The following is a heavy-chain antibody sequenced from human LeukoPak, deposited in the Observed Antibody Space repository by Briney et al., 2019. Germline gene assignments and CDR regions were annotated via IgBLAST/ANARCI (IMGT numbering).Heavy chain of an antibody. CDR2: IYTSGST. Sequence: PSQTLSLTCTVSGDSISSGDYYWSWIRQPAGKGLEWIGRIYTSGSTNYNPSLKSRVTMSVDTSKNQFSLKLSSVTAADTAVYYCARDQAGEDYFDYWGQGTLVTVSS. CDR1: GDSISSGDYY. D-gene: IGHD1-26*01. CDR3: ARDQAGEDYFDY. V-gene: IGHV4-61*02. J-gene: IGHJ4*02.